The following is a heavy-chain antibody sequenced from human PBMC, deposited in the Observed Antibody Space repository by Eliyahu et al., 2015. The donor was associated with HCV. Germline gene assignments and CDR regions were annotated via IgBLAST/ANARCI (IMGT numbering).Heavy chain of an antibody. CDR2: ISSSGSTI. V-gene: IGHV3-48*03. Sequence: EVQLVESGGGLVQPGGSXRLSCAASGFTFSXXEMNWVRQAPGKGLAGVSYISSSGSTIYYADSVKGRFTISRDNAKNSLYLQMNSLRAEDTAVYYCARDVAGTGYYYYYGMDVWGQGTTVTVSS. J-gene: IGHJ6*02. D-gene: IGHD6-19*01. CDR1: GFTFSXXE. CDR3: ARDVAGTGYYYYYGMDV.